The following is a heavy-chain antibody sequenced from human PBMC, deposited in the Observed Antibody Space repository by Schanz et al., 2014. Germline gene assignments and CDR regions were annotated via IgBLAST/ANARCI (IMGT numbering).Heavy chain of an antibody. Sequence: EVQLLESGGGLVQPGGSLRLSCAASGFTFSDSWMHWVRQAPGKGLVWVSRTSNDGSVTTFADSVKGRFTISRDNSKNSLYLPVPLLPPPSSPLYYCAKYGGELGVSFEYWGQGTLVTVSS. J-gene: IGHJ4*02. CDR1: GFTFSDSW. D-gene: IGHD7-27*01. CDR3: AKYGGELGVSFEY. V-gene: IGHV3-74*02. CDR2: TSNDGSVT.